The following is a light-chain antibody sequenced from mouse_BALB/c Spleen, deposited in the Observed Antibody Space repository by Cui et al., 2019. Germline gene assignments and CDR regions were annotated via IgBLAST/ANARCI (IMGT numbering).Light chain of an antibody. CDR3: QQYSSYPT. V-gene: IGKV6-23*01. CDR1: QNVGTA. Sequence: DIVMRQSHKFMSTSVGDRVSITCKASQNVGTAVAWYQQKPGQSPKLLIYWASTQHTGVPDRFTGSGSGTDFTLTSSNVQSEDLADYFCQQYSSYPTFGGGTKLEIK. J-gene: IGKJ1*01. CDR2: WAS.